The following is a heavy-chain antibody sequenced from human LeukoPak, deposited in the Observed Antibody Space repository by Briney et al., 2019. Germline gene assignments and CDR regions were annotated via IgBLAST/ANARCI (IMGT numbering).Heavy chain of an antibody. Sequence: SETLSLTCTVSGGSINSGIYYWRWIRQPPGKGLEWIGYIYYSGSTYYNPSLQSRITMSVDMSKNQFSLKLSSVTAADTAVYYCARGFGDSNHYYGMDVWGQGTTVTVSS. J-gene: IGHJ6*02. D-gene: IGHD1-14*01. CDR1: GGSINSGIYY. V-gene: IGHV4-30-4*01. CDR3: ARGFGDSNHYYGMDV. CDR2: IYYSGST.